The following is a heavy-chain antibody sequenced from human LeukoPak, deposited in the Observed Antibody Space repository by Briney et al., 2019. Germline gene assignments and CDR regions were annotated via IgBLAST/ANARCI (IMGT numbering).Heavy chain of an antibody. CDR3: ARDGGIAVAGKNYYYGMDV. CDR2: IYYSGST. J-gene: IGHJ6*04. D-gene: IGHD6-19*01. CDR1: GGSISSYY. V-gene: IGHV4-59*01. Sequence: SETLSLTCTVSGGSISSYYWSWIRQPPGKGLEWIGYIYYSGSTNYNPSLKNRVTISVDTSKNQFSLKLSSVTAADTAVYYCARDGGIAVAGKNYYYGMDVWGKGTTVTVSS.